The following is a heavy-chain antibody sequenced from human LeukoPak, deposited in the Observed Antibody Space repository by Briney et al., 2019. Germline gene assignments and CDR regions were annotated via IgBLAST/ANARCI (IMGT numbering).Heavy chain of an antibody. Sequence: GASVKVSCKASGYTFTSYYMHWLRQAPGQGLEWMGIINPSGGSTSYAQKFQGRVTMTRDTSTSTVYMELSSLRSEDTSVYYCARAYYYDSSGYSPDAFDIWGQGTMVTVSS. CDR3: ARAYYYDSSGYSPDAFDI. CDR2: INPSGGST. CDR1: GYTFTSYY. D-gene: IGHD3-22*01. J-gene: IGHJ3*02. V-gene: IGHV1-46*01.